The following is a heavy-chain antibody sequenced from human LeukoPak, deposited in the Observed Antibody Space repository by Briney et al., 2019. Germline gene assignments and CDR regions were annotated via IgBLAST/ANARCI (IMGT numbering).Heavy chain of an antibody. CDR3: ARGHSSSWYGNWFDP. CDR2: INHSGST. V-gene: IGHV4-34*01. CDR1: GGSFSGYY. J-gene: IGHJ5*02. Sequence: SETLSLTCAVYGGSFSGYYWSWIRQPPGKGLEWIGEINHSGSTNYNPSLKSRVTISVDTSKNQFSLKLSSVTATDTAVYYCARGHSSSWYGNWFDPWGQGTLVTVPS. D-gene: IGHD6-13*01.